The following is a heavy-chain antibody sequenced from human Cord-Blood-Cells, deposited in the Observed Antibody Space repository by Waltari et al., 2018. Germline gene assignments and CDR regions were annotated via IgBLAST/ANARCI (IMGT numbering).Heavy chain of an antibody. J-gene: IGHJ3*02. CDR1: GFPSSSFG. D-gene: IGHD1-7*01. CDR3: AKNYLRSWIDAFDI. Sequence: QVQLVESGGGVVQPGRSLRLSCAASGFPSSSFGMHWVRQAPGKGLEWVAVISYDGSNKYYADSVKGRFTISRDNSKNTLYLQMNSLRAEDTAVYYCAKNYLRSWIDAFDIWGQGTMVTVSS. CDR2: ISYDGSNK. V-gene: IGHV3-30*18.